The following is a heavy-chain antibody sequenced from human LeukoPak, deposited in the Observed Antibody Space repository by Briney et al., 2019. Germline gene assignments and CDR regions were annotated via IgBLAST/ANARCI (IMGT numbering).Heavy chain of an antibody. D-gene: IGHD2-2*03. V-gene: IGHV1-69*13. CDR1: GGTFSSFA. J-gene: IGHJ5*02. CDR3: ARKLGHCSSTSCYGVNWFDP. CDR2: IIPIFGTA. Sequence: SVKVSCKASGGTFSSFAINRVRQAPGQGLEWMGGIIPIFGTANYAQKFQGRVTITADESTSTAYMELSSLRSEDTAVYYCARKLGHCSSTSCYGVNWFDPWGQGTLVTVSS.